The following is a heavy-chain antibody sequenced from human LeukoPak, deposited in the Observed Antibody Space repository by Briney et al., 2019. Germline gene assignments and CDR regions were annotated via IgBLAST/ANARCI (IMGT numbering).Heavy chain of an antibody. V-gene: IGHV3-43D*04. CDR2: INWDGVNT. Sequence: GGFLRLSCAASGFTFDDYAMHWVRQAPGKGLEWVSLINWDGVNTYYADSVKGRFTISRDNSKNSLYLQMNSLRAEDTALYYCAKEANIAAAGNLAYWGQGTLVTVSS. CDR3: AKEANIAAAGNLAY. D-gene: IGHD6-13*01. CDR1: GFTFDDYA. J-gene: IGHJ4*02.